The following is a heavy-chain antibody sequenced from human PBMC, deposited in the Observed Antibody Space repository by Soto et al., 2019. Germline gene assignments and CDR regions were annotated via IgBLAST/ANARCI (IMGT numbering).Heavy chain of an antibody. D-gene: IGHD3-3*01. CDR3: ARTYYDFWSGQMGAFDI. V-gene: IGHV3-74*01. CDR2: INSDGSST. Sequence: EVQLVESGGGLVQPGGSLRLSCAASGFTFSSYWMHWVRQAPGKGLVWVSRINSDGSSTSYADSVKGRFTISRDNAKNTLYLQMNSLRAEDTAVYYCARTYYDFWSGQMGAFDIWGKGTMVTVSS. CDR1: GFTFSSYW. J-gene: IGHJ3*02.